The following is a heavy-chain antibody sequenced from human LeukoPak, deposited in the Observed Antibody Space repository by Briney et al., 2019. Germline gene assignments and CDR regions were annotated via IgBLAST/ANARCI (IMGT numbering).Heavy chain of an antibody. V-gene: IGHV5-51*01. J-gene: IGHJ4*02. CDR3: ARVEGSSWYFDF. D-gene: IGHD6-13*01. Sequence: GESLKISCKGSGYRLTNYWIAWVRQMPGKGLEWMGIIYPDDSDIRYSPSFQGQVIISADKSISTAYLQWSSLKASDTAIYYCARVEGSSWYFDFWGQGTLVTVSS. CDR1: GYRLTNYW. CDR2: IYPDDSDI.